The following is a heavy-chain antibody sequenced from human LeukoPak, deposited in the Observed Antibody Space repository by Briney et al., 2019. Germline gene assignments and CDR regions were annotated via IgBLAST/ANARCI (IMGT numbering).Heavy chain of an antibody. D-gene: IGHD1-7*01. V-gene: IGHV4-30-4*08. J-gene: IGHJ4*02. CDR3: ARARELQYYFDY. CDR2: IYYSGST. Sequence: SETLSLTCTVSGGSISSGDYYWGWSRQPRGKGLEWIEYIYYSGSTYYNPSLKSRVTISVDTSKNQFSLKLSSVTAADTAVYYCARARELQYYFDYWGQGTLVTVSS. CDR1: GGSISSGDYY.